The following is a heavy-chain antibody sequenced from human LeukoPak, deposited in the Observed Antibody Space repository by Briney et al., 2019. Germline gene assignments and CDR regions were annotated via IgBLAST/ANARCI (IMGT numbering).Heavy chain of an antibody. J-gene: IGHJ4*02. CDR1: GFIFSNDA. Sequence: PGRSLRLSCAASGFIFSNDAMHWVRQAPGKGLEWVSGMSGSGDSTYYGDSVKGRFTISRDNSKNTLYLQMNSLRAEDTAVYYCAKGYGINSMAGDYWGQGTLVTVSS. CDR3: AKGYGINSMAGDY. V-gene: IGHV3-23*01. CDR2: MSGSGDST. D-gene: IGHD4-23*01.